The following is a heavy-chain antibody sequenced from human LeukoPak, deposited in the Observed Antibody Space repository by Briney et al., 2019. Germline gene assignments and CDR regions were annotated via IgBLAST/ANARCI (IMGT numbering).Heavy chain of an antibody. J-gene: IGHJ4*02. CDR1: GYTFTGYY. CDR3: ARGPDYYDSSGPDY. D-gene: IGHD3-22*01. V-gene: IGHV1-2*02. CDR2: INPNSGGT. Sequence: ASVKVSCKASGYTFTGYYMHGVRQAPGQGREWMGWINPNSGGTNYAQKFQGRVTMTRDTSISTAYMELSRLRSDDTAVYYCARGPDYYDSSGPDYWGQGTLVTVSS.